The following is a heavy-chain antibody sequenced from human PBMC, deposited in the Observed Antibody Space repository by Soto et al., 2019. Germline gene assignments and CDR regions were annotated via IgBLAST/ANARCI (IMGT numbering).Heavy chain of an antibody. CDR1: GFTFRSYS. J-gene: IGHJ6*02. V-gene: IGHV3-21*01. CDR2: ISSSSSYI. Sequence: WFLIHSCAAYGFTFRSYSMNWVRQATGKGLEWVSSISSSSSYIYYADSVKGRFTISRDNAKNSLYLQMNSLRSEDSAVYYCARAGSSWYDGMDVWGQGTTVTVSS. CDR3: ARAGSSWYDGMDV. D-gene: IGHD6-13*01.